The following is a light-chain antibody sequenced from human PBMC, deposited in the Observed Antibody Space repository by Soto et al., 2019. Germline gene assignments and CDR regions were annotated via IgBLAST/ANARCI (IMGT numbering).Light chain of an antibody. CDR1: QSVSSY. CDR2: DAS. Sequence: EIVLTQSPATLSLSPGERATLSCSASQSVSSYFAWYQQKPGQAPRLLIYDASTRSTGIPARFSGSGSGTPVTLTISSLEPEDFAVYFCQQRSNWTLATFGQGTKLEIK. V-gene: IGKV3-11*01. J-gene: IGKJ2*01. CDR3: QQRSNWTLAT.